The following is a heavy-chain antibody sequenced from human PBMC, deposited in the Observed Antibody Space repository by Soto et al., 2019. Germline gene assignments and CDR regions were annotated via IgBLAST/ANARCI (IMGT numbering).Heavy chain of an antibody. V-gene: IGHV1-69*04. Sequence: SVKVSCKASGGTFSSHTISWVRQAPGQGLEWMGRIIPILGIANYAQKFQGRVTITADKSTSTAYMELSSLRSEDTAVYYCARDSLSPYCSSTSCYNHWFDPWGQGTLVTVSS. CDR3: ARDSLSPYCSSTSCYNHWFDP. CDR1: GGTFSSHT. J-gene: IGHJ5*02. D-gene: IGHD2-2*01. CDR2: IIPILGIA.